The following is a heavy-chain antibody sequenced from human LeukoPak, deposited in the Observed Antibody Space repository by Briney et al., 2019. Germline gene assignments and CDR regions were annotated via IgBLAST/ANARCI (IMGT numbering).Heavy chain of an antibody. CDR2: ISSSGSTI. J-gene: IGHJ3*02. Sequence: GGSLRLSCAASGFTFSSYEMNWVRQAPGKGLEWVSYISSSGSTIYYADSVKGRFTISRDNAKNSLYLQMNSLRAEDTAVYYCAGVGYDILTYGAFDIWGQGTMVTVSS. CDR1: GFTFSSYE. CDR3: AGVGYDILTYGAFDI. D-gene: IGHD3-9*01. V-gene: IGHV3-48*03.